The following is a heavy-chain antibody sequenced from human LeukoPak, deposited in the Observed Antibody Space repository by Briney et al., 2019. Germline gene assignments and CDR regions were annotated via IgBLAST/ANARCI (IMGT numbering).Heavy chain of an antibody. CDR1: GFTFSSYE. J-gene: IGHJ4*02. V-gene: IGHV3-30*02. D-gene: IGHD6-19*01. CDR2: IRYDGSDK. Sequence: GGSLRLSCAASGFTFSSYEMNWVRQAPGKGLEWVAFIRYDGSDKYYADFVKGRFTISRDNSENTLYLQMNSLRPEDTAVYLAVAGLAGGRTFDHWGQGTLVTVSS. CDR3: VAGLAGGRTFDH.